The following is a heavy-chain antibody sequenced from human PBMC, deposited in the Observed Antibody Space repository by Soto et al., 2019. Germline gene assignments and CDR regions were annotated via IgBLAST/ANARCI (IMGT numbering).Heavy chain of an antibody. J-gene: IGHJ4*02. D-gene: IGHD6-13*01. CDR3: AKDSSSWYVYFDY. Sequence: GGSLRLSCAASGFTFSSYGMHWVRQAPGKGLEWVAVISYDGSNKYYADSVKGRFTISRDNSKNTLYLQMNSLRAEDTAVYYCAKDSSSWYVYFDYWGQGTLVTVSS. CDR2: ISYDGSNK. CDR1: GFTFSSYG. V-gene: IGHV3-30*18.